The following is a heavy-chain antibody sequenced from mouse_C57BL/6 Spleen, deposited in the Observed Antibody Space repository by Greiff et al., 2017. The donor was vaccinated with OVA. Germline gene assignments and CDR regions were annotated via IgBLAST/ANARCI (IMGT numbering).Heavy chain of an antibody. J-gene: IGHJ4*01. V-gene: IGHV5-17*01. CDR2: ISSGSSTI. CDR3: AREGVYDGYYVEAMDY. CDR1: GFTFSDYG. Sequence: EVKLMESGGGLVKPGGSLKLSCAASGFTFSDYGMHWVRQAPEKGLEWVAYISSGSSTIYYADTVKGRFTISRDNAKNTLFLQMTSLRSEDTAMYYCAREGVYDGYYVEAMDYWGQGTSVTVSS. D-gene: IGHD2-3*01.